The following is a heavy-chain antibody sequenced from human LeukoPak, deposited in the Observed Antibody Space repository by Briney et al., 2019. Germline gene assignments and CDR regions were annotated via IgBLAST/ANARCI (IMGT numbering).Heavy chain of an antibody. V-gene: IGHV3-30-3*01. CDR1: GFTFSSYA. CDR3: ASRFD. Sequence: GRSLRLSCAASGFTFSSYAMHWVRQAPGKGLEWVAVISYDGSNKYYADSVKGRFTISRDNSKNTLYLQMNSLRAEDTAVYYRASRFDWGQGTLVTVSS. J-gene: IGHJ4*02. CDR2: ISYDGSNK.